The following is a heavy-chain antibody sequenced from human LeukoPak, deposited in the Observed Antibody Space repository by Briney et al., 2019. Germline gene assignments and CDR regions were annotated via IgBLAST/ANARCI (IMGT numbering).Heavy chain of an antibody. Sequence: ASVKVSCKASGYTFTNYYIHWVRQAPGQGLEWMGRINPHSGGTNYAQKLQGRVTMTRDTSISTAYMELSSLRSDDTAVYYCARDKDFVVVVPATDAFDIWGQGTMVPVSS. CDR2: INPHSGGT. D-gene: IGHD2-15*01. CDR3: ARDKDFVVVVPATDAFDI. J-gene: IGHJ3*02. V-gene: IGHV1-2*02. CDR1: GYTFTNYY.